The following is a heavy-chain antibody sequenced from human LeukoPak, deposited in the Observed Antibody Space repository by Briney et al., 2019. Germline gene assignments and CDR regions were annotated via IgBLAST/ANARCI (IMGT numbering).Heavy chain of an antibody. CDR2: IHGDGTFT. D-gene: IGHD3-10*01. Sequence: GGSLRLSCAASGFTFSTYWMHWVRQAPGKGLVWVSRIHGDGTFTTSADSVKGRFTISRDNAQNMVHLQMNSLRVEDTAVYYCARDLVLGSGSYGQWGQGTLVTASS. J-gene: IGHJ4*02. V-gene: IGHV3-74*01. CDR3: ARDLVLGSGSYGQ. CDR1: GFTFSTYW.